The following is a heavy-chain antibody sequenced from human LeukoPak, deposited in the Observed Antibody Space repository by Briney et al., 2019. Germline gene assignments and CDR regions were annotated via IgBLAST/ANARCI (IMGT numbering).Heavy chain of an antibody. Sequence: GGSLRLSCAASGFTFSSYWMSWVRQAPGKGLEWVANIKQDGSEKYYVDSVKGRFTISRDNAKSSLYLQMNSLRAEDTAVYYCARNHDFWSGQYYYYYMDVWGKGTTATVSS. V-gene: IGHV3-7*01. D-gene: IGHD3-3*01. CDR2: IKQDGSEK. CDR1: GFTFSSYW. J-gene: IGHJ6*03. CDR3: ARNHDFWSGQYYYYYMDV.